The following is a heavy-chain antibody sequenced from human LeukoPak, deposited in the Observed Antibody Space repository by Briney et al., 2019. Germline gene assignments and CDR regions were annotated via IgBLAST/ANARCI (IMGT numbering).Heavy chain of an antibody. V-gene: IGHV4-39*01. CDR3: ARTAVVEAWFDP. D-gene: IGHD2-15*01. CDR1: GGSISSGGYY. J-gene: IGHJ5*02. Sequence: SETLSLTCTVSGGSISSGGYYWSWIRQPPGKGLEWIGSIYYSGSTYYNPSLKSRVTISVDTSKNQFSLKLSSVTAADTAVYYCARTAVVEAWFDPWGQGTLVTVSS. CDR2: IYYSGST.